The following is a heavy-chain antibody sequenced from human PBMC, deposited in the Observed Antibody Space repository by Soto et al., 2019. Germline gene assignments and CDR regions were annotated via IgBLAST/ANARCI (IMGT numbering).Heavy chain of an antibody. CDR1: DDSITSGAYY. V-gene: IGHV4-39*01. J-gene: IGHJ6*02. Sequence: NLSETLSLTCTVSDDSITSGAYYWGLIRLPPGKGLEWIGTIQYRGSTYYNPSLKSRVTMSLDTSKNQYSLRLSSVTAADTAVYYCARTELCIFYGMDVWGQGTIVIVSS. CDR3: ARTELCIFYGMDV. CDR2: IQYRGST. D-gene: IGHD3-16*01.